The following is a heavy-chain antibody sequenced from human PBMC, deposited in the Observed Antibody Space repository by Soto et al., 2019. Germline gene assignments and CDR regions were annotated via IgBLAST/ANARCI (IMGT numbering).Heavy chain of an antibody. Sequence: PGGSLRLSCAPSGFTFSNYWMTWVRQAPGKGLEWVANIKQDGSQKYYVDSVKGRFTISRDNAKNSLYLQINSLRAEDTAFYYCARIGYSSSSLGYWGQGTLVTVSS. D-gene: IGHD6-13*01. CDR1: GFTFSNYW. CDR2: IKQDGSQK. V-gene: IGHV3-7*03. CDR3: ARIGYSSSSLGY. J-gene: IGHJ4*02.